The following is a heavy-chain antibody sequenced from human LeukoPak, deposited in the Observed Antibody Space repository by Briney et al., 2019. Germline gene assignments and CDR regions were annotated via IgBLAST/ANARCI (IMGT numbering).Heavy chain of an antibody. J-gene: IGHJ4*02. CDR1: GFTFSSYG. V-gene: IGHV3-33*01. D-gene: IGHD1-26*01. CDR3: ARGVRAWELPTEGFDY. CDR2: IWYNGINQ. Sequence: PGGSLRLSCSASGFTFSSYGMHWFRQAPDRGLEWVALIWYNGINQYYADSVEGRFTISRDNSKNTLYLQMNSLRVEDSAVYYCARGVRAWELPTEGFDYWGQGTLVTVSS.